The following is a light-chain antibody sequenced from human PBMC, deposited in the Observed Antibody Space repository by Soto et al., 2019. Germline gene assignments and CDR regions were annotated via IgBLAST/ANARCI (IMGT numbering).Light chain of an antibody. CDR1: SSDVGGYNY. CDR3: NSYAGRNNV. CDR2: EVS. V-gene: IGLV2-8*01. Sequence: QSALTQPPSASGSPGQSVTISCTGTSSDVGGYNYVSWYQQHPGKAPKLMIYEVSKRPSGVPDRFSGSKSGNTASLTVSGLQAEDEADYYCNSYAGRNNVFGTGTKLTVL. J-gene: IGLJ1*01.